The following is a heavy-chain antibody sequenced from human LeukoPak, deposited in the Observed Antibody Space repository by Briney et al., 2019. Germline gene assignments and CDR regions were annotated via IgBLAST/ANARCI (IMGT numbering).Heavy chain of an antibody. V-gene: IGHV3-43*02. CDR1: GFTFHDYA. CDR3: AKASSGSSSRPVDY. D-gene: IGHD3-10*01. CDR2: ISGDGGSA. Sequence: GGSLRLSFVASGFTFHDYAMSWVCQVPGKGLEWVSLISGDGGSASYAGSVKGRFTISRDNSKNSLYLQMNSLRTEDTAFYYCAKASSGSSSRPVDYWGQGTLVTVSS. J-gene: IGHJ4*02.